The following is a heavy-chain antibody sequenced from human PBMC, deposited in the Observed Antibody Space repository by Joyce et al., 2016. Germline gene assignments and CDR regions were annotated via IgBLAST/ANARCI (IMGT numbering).Heavy chain of an antibody. D-gene: IGHD5-24*01. CDR3: ARVGRTGYTCDY. J-gene: IGHJ4*02. Sequence: EVQLVESGGGLVQRGGSLRLSWAASGFSFNTYSINWVRQAPGKGLEWLSYISASSGTIYDADSVKGRFTISRDNAKNSVYLQMNSLRDEDTAVYYCARVGRTGYTCDYWGQGTLVTVSS. CDR1: GFSFNTYS. V-gene: IGHV3-48*02. CDR2: ISASSGTI.